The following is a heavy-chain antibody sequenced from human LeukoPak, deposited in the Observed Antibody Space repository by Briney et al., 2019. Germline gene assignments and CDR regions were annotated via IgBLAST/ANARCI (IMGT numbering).Heavy chain of an antibody. CDR1: GGSISTYY. CDR2: VSYSGTT. J-gene: IGHJ1*01. V-gene: IGHV4-59*01. CDR3: ARGNGDYVEYFQH. Sequence: SEALSLTCSVSGGSISTYYWSWIRQPPGKGLEWIGCVSYSGTTKYSPSLKSRVTISVDTSKNQFSLNLTSVTAADTAVYYCARGNGDYVEYFQHWGQGTLVTVSS. D-gene: IGHD4-17*01.